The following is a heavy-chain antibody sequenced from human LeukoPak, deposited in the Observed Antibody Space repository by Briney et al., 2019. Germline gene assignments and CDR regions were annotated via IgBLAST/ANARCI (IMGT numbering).Heavy chain of an antibody. CDR2: LFGGRST. V-gene: IGHV3-53*01. D-gene: IGHD2-15*01. CDR3: ARGVDSAYAFDF. Sequence: PGGSLRLSCAASGFSFSNAAMSWVRQAPGKGLEWVSVLFGGRSTYYADSVKGRFTISRDDSKNTLFLQMNSVRAEDTAVYYCARGVDSAYAFDFWGQGNLVTVSS. CDR1: GFSFSNAA. J-gene: IGHJ4*02.